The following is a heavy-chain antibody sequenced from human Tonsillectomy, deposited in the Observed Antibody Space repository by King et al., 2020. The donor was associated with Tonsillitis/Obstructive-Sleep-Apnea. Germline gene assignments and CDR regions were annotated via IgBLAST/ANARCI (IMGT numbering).Heavy chain of an antibody. J-gene: IGHJ3*02. CDR1: GFTFSSYT. V-gene: IGHV3-23*04. CDR2: ITGTAFST. CDR3: AKGHGDDDAFDI. Sequence: VQLVESGGGLAQPGGSLRLSCAASGFTFSSYTMTWVRQAPGKVLQWVSAITGTAFSTYYADSVKGRFTISRDNSKNTLHVQMNSLRAEDTAVCYCAKGHGDDDAFDIWGQGTMVTVSS. D-gene: IGHD4-17*01.